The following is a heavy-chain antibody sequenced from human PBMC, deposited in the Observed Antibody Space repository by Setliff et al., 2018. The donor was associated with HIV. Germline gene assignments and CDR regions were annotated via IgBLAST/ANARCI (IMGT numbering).Heavy chain of an antibody. CDR2: IYYSGST. D-gene: IGHD4-4*01. Sequence: PSETLSLTCTVSGGSIWNYYWSWIRQPPGKGLEWIGTIYYSGSTYYNPSLKSRVTISTDTSKSQFSLKVRSVTAADTAVYYCARQVTAVGYFEIAAGSFNYWGPGTLVTVSS. CDR3: ARQVTAVGYFEIAAGSFNY. J-gene: IGHJ4*02. CDR1: GGSIWNYY. V-gene: IGHV4-39*01.